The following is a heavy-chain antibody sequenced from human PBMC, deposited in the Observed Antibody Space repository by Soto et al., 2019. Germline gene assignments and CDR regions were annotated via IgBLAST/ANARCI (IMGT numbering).Heavy chain of an antibody. D-gene: IGHD5-12*01. Sequence: PSETLSLTCTVSGGSISSYYWSWIRQPPGKGLEWIGYIYYSGSTNYNPSLTSRVTISVDTSKNQFSLKLSSVTAADTAVYYCAAYHSGYDYFDYWGQGTLVTVSS. CDR2: IYYSGST. J-gene: IGHJ4*02. CDR1: GGSISSYY. CDR3: AAYHSGYDYFDY. V-gene: IGHV4-59*01.